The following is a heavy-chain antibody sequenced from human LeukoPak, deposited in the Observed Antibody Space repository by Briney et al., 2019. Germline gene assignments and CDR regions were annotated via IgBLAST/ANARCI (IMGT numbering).Heavy chain of an antibody. CDR3: AKETPNTGWFDP. D-gene: IGHD1-14*01. Sequence: ASVTVSCTASGHTFTTYYVHLVRQAPGQGLEWMGVINPSGDGTNYPQRFQGRVTLTRDTSTSTVYMELTSLRSEDTAMYYCAKETPNTGWFDPWGQGTLVTVSS. CDR1: GHTFTTYY. CDR2: INPSGDGT. J-gene: IGHJ5*02. V-gene: IGHV1-46*01.